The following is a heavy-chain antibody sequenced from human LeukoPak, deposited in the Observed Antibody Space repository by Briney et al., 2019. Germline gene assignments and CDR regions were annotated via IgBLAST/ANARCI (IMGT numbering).Heavy chain of an antibody. J-gene: IGHJ4*02. D-gene: IGHD4-23*01. CDR1: GFTFSSYA. CDR3: AKGLATVGSSRYYFDY. CDR2: ISGSGGST. Sequence: GGPLRLSCAASGFTFSSYAMSWVRQAPGKGLEWVSAISGSGGSTYYADPVKGRFTISRDNSKNTLYLQMNSLRAEDTAVYYCAKGLATVGSSRYYFDYWGQGTLVTVSS. V-gene: IGHV3-23*01.